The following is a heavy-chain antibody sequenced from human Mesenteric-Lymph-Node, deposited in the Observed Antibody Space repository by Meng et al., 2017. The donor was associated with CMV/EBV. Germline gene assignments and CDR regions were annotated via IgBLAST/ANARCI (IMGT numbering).Heavy chain of an antibody. V-gene: IGHV4-59*01. CDR2: IYYSGST. J-gene: IGHJ6*02. CDR1: GGSISSYY. Sequence: SETLSLTCTVSGGSISSYYWSWIRQPPGKGLEWIGYIYYSGSTNYNPSLKSRVTISVDTSKNQFSLKLSSVTAADTAVYYCGAGYYYGMDVWGQGTTVTVS. CDR3: GAGYYYGMDV.